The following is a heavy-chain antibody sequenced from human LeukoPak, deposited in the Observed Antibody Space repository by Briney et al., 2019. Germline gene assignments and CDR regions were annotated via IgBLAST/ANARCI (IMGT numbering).Heavy chain of an antibody. CDR2: IKQDGSEK. V-gene: IGHV3-7*02. Sequence: GGSLRLSCAASRFTFSNYWMSWVRQAPGKGLEWVANIKQDGSEKNYVDSVKGRFTISRDNAKNSLYLQMNSLRAEDTAVFYCARGLAGYGYGPYYGMDVWGQGTTVTVSS. J-gene: IGHJ6*02. CDR3: ARGLAGYGYGPYYGMDV. CDR1: RFTFSNYW. D-gene: IGHD5-18*01.